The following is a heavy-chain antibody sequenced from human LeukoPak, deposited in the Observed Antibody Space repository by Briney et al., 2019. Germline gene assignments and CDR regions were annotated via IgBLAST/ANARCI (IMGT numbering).Heavy chain of an antibody. D-gene: IGHD6-6*01. CDR2: MFNSGST. V-gene: IGHV4-59*01. Sequence: SETLSLTCTVPGGSISSYFWSWIRQPPGKGLEWIGYMFNSGSTNYNPSLKSRVLISVDTSKNQFSLNLSSVTAADTAVYYCARGTYSSSNYWGQGTLVTVSS. J-gene: IGHJ4*02. CDR1: GGSISSYF. CDR3: ARGTYSSSNY.